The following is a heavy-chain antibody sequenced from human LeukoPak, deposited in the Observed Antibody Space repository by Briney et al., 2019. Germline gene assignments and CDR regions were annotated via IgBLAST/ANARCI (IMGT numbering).Heavy chain of an antibody. Sequence: GGSLRLSCAASGFNFNDFYMSWVRQAPGKGLEWVGRIRSLSYGGTTDYAAPVKGRFTLSRDDSRNTVYLQMNSLTTEDTAVYFCAHRDTTMVRVDYWGQGTLVTVSS. CDR2: IRSLSYGGTT. CDR1: GFNFNDFY. D-gene: IGHD5-18*01. J-gene: IGHJ4*02. CDR3: AHRDTTMVRVDY. V-gene: IGHV3-15*01.